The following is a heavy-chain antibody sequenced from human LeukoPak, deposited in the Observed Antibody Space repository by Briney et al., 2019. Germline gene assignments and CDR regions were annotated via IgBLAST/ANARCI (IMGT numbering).Heavy chain of an antibody. CDR3: AKDTRGSSPGKGLDY. CDR2: IRFDGVNK. Sequence: PGGSLRLSCAASGFTFSSYGMHWVRQAPGKGLEWVAFIRFDGVNKYYADSVKGRFTISRDNSKNTVYLQMNSLRAEDTAVYYCAKDTRGSSPGKGLDYWGQGTLVTVSS. J-gene: IGHJ4*02. CDR1: GFTFSSYG. D-gene: IGHD1-1*01. V-gene: IGHV3-30*02.